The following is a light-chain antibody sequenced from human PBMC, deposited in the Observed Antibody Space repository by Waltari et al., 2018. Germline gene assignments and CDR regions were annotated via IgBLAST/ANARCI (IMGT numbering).Light chain of an antibody. Sequence: QSALTQPASVSGSPGQSITTSCTGTSRDVAVYNYVSWFQQHPDKAPSLLIFDVTNRPSGVSNRFSGSKSGNTASLTISGLQAEDEADYYCSSYTSRATWVFGGGTRLAVL. V-gene: IGLV2-14*03. CDR1: SRDVAVYNY. CDR3: SSYTSRATWV. CDR2: DVT. J-gene: IGLJ3*02.